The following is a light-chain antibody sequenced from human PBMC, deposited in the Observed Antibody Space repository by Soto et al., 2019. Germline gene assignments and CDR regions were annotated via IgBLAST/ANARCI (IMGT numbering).Light chain of an antibody. J-gene: IGKJ2*01. CDR1: QSISTY. CDR2: TAS. V-gene: IGKV1-39*01. CDR3: QQSYRIPYT. Sequence: DIQMTQSPSSLSASLGDRVTITCRASQSISTYLNWYQQKPGKAPKLLIFTASNLQSGVPSRFSGSGSGTDFTLTISSLQLEDFATYYCQQSYRIPYTFGQGTKVEIK.